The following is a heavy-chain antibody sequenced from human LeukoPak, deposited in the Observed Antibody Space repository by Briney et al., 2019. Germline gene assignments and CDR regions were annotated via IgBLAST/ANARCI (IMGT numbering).Heavy chain of an antibody. V-gene: IGHV1-2*02. Sequence: AASVKVSCKASGYTFTGYYMHWVRQAPGQGLEWMGWINPNSGGTNYAQKFQGRVTMTRDTSISTAYMELSRLRSDDTAVYYCARSPLAIKVGAGWLGGYWGQGTLVTVSS. D-gene: IGHD1-26*01. CDR2: INPNSGGT. J-gene: IGHJ4*02. CDR3: ARSPLAIKVGAGWLGGY. CDR1: GYTFTGYY.